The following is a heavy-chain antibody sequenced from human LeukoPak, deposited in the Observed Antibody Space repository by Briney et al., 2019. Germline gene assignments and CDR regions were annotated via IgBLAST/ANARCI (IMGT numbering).Heavy chain of an antibody. CDR1: GGTFSSYA. CDR2: IIPILGIA. V-gene: IGHV1-69*04. D-gene: IGHD3-22*01. CDR3: ATGGGNKAHITMIVE. Sequence: ASVKVSCKASGGTFSSYAISWVRQAPGQGLEWMGRIIPILGIANYAQKFQGRVAMTEDTSTDTAYMELSSLRSEDTAVYYCATGGGNKAHITMIVEWGQGTLVTVSS. J-gene: IGHJ4*02.